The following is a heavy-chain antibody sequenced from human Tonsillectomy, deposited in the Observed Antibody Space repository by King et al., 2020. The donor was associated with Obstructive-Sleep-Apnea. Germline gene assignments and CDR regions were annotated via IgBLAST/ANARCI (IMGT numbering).Heavy chain of an antibody. J-gene: IGHJ3*01. V-gene: IGHV4-34*01. CDR3: ARSGSDAFDV. CDR2: INHSGNT. Sequence: VQLQKWGEGLLKPSETLSLTCAVYGGSFGGFYWHWIRQPPGKGLECIGEINHSGNTDYTPSLKSRVTISLDTSKNQFSLRLNSVTAADTAVYYCARSGSDAFDVWGQGTTVTVSS. D-gene: IGHD3-3*01. CDR1: GGSFGGFY.